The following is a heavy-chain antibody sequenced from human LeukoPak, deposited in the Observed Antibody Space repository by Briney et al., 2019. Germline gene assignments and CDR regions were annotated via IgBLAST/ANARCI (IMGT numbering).Heavy chain of an antibody. Sequence: GASVKVSCKASGGTFSSYAISWVRQAPGQGLEWMGRNIPTLGIANYAQKFQGRVTITADKSTSTAYMELSSLRSEDTAVYYCASMRNTIFAGDYFDYWGQGTLVTVSS. CDR1: GGTFSSYA. J-gene: IGHJ4*02. CDR3: ASMRNTIFAGDYFDY. V-gene: IGHV1-69*04. CDR2: NIPTLGIA. D-gene: IGHD3-3*01.